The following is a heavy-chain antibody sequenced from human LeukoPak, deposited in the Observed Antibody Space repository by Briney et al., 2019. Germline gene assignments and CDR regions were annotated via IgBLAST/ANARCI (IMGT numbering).Heavy chain of an antibody. D-gene: IGHD1-26*01. CDR2: IYHSGIT. CDR3: ARHKWELDDFDI. Sequence: SETLSLTCAVSGDSIRSNSWWSWVRQSPGKGLEWIGEIYHSGITNYNPSLKSRITMSIDESKSQFSLRLSSVTAADTAVYYCARHKWELDDFDIWGQGTMVTVSS. V-gene: IGHV4-4*02. CDR1: GDSIRSNSW. J-gene: IGHJ3*02.